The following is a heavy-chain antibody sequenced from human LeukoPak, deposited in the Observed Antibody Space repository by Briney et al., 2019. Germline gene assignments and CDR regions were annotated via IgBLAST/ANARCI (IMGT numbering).Heavy chain of an antibody. D-gene: IGHD1-7*01. J-gene: IGHJ6*02. Sequence: PSETLSLTCAVYGGSFSGYYWSWIRQPPGKGLAWIGEINHSGSTNYNPSLKSRVTISVDTSKNQFSLKLSSVTAADTAVYYCARNFAHYYYYYGMDVWGQGPTVTVSS. CDR3: ARNFAHYYYYYGMDV. V-gene: IGHV4-34*01. CDR1: GGSFSGYY. CDR2: INHSGST.